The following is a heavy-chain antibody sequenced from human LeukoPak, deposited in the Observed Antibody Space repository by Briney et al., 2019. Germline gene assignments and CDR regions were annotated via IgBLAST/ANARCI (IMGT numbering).Heavy chain of an antibody. CDR3: AKEGFSRGYYYYYMDV. V-gene: IGHV3-7*01. D-gene: IGHD6-13*01. CDR2: IGQDGTEI. J-gene: IGHJ6*03. CDR1: EFTFSSYR. Sequence: PGGSLRLSCAASEFTFSSYRMSWVRQAPGKGLEWVANIGQDGTEIYYADSVKGRFTISRDNSKNTLYVQMNSLRTEDTAVYYCAKEGFSRGYYYYYMDVWGKGTTVTVSS.